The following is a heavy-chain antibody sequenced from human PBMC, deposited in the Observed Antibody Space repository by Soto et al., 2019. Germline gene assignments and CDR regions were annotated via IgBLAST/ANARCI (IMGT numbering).Heavy chain of an antibody. D-gene: IGHD1-20*01. V-gene: IGHV3-23*01. CDR1: RFTFSDFA. Sequence: DVQLLESGGGLVQPGGSLTLSCAASRFTFSDFAMSWVRQAPGKGLEWVSSIGGGGSDTYYADSVKGRFTISRDNSKNTLYLQMDSLRDEDTVVYYCAKDAVPYNGKWDWFDSWGQGTLVIVSS. CDR2: IGGGGSDT. J-gene: IGHJ5*01. CDR3: AKDAVPYNGKWDWFDS.